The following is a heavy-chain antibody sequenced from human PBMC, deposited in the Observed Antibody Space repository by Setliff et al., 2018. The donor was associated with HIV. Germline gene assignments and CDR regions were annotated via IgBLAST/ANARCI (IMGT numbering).Heavy chain of an antibody. CDR1: GGSISSGSYY. CDR2: IYTSGST. D-gene: IGHD6-13*01. CDR3: ARHRDPPGSRWIFYYYYMDL. Sequence: PSETLSLTCTVSGGSISSGSYYWSWIRQPAGKGLEWIGRIYTSGSTNYNPSIKSRVTISVDTAKNQFSLKLSSVTAADTGVYYCARHRDPPGSRWIFYYYYMDLWGGGTTVTVSS. J-gene: IGHJ6*03. V-gene: IGHV4-61*02.